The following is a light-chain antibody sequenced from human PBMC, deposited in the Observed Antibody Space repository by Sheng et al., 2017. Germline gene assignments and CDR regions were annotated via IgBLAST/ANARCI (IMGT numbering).Light chain of an antibody. CDR1: QSITSD. Sequence: DIQMTQSPSSLSASVGDRVTITCRASQSITSDLNWYQQKPGKAPKLLIYAASSLQSGVPSRFRGSGSGTDFTLTISSLQPEDFATYYCQQSYSIPLTFGGGTKVEIK. CDR2: AAS. V-gene: IGKV1-39*01. CDR3: QQSYSIPLT. J-gene: IGKJ4*01.